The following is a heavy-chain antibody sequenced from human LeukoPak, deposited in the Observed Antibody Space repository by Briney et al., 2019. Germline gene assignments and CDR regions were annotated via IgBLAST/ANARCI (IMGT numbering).Heavy chain of an antibody. Sequence: GGSLRLSCAASGFTFNTYTMNWVRQAPGKGLEWVSSITASSTAIFSADSVKGRFTISRDHATNFLYLQMNSLRAEDTGVYYCARTYYDILAGYDPYFDYWGGGILVTVSS. D-gene: IGHD3-9*01. CDR2: ITASSTAI. CDR3: ARTYYDILAGYDPYFDY. V-gene: IGHV3-21*01. CDR1: GFTFNTYT. J-gene: IGHJ4*02.